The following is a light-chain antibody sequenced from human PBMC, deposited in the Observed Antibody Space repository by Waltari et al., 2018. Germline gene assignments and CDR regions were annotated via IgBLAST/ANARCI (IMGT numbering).Light chain of an antibody. CDR1: SSDIGRYNY. CDR3: NSCTSSNTVI. V-gene: IGLV2-14*03. CDR2: DVR. J-gene: IGLJ2*01. Sequence: QSALTQPASVSGSPGQSITISCTGTSSDIGRYNYVSWFQQHPGKAPKLMIYDVRNRPSGVSNRFSGSKSDYTASLTISGLQAEDEAVYFCNSCTSSNTVIFGGGTKLTV.